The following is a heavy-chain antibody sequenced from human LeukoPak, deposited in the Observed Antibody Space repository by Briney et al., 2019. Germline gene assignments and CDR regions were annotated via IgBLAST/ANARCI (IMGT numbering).Heavy chain of an antibody. CDR2: ISGGGDIT. CDR3: VREDTPATANY. Sequence: SGGSLRLSCAASGFTFSNHAMSWVRQTPGKGLKWVSAISGGGDITYYADSVTGRFTISRDNSKDTLFLQMHSLRPGDTAVYYCVREDTPATANYWGQGTLVTISS. CDR1: GFTFSNHA. J-gene: IGHJ4*02. V-gene: IGHV3-23*01. D-gene: IGHD2-21*02.